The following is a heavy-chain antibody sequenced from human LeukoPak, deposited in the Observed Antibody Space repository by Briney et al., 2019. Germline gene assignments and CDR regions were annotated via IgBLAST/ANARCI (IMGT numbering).Heavy chain of an antibody. J-gene: IGHJ4*02. V-gene: IGHV1-46*01. Sequence: ASVKVSCKASGYTFTSYYMHWVRQAPGQGLEWMGIINPSGGSTSYAQKFHGRVTMTRDTSTSTVYMELSSLRSEDTAVYYCASMKKDSSGDGGFDYWGQGTLVTVSS. CDR3: ASMKKDSSGDGGFDY. CDR2: INPSGGST. CDR1: GYTFTSYY. D-gene: IGHD3-22*01.